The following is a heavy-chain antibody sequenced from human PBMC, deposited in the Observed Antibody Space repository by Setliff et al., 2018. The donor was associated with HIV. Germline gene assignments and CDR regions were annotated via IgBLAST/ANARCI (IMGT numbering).Heavy chain of an antibody. D-gene: IGHD6-13*01. CDR3: ARSPSYRSSWEYYFDY. CDR1: GGSISGYH. Sequence: PSETLSLTCTVSGGSISGYHWNWLRQTPGKGLEWIGYIYTSRGTNYNHSLRTRVIISVDASNQFSLKLSSVTAADAAVYYCARSPSYRSSWEYYFDYWGQGILVTVSS. CDR2: IYTSRGT. V-gene: IGHV4-4*09. J-gene: IGHJ4*02.